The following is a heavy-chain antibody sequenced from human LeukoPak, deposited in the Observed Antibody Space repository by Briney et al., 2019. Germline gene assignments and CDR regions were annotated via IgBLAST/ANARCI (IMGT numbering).Heavy chain of an antibody. J-gene: IGHJ5*02. V-gene: IGHV3-74*01. CDR1: GFSFSTYW. CDR3: ARDAGGRIDP. CDR2: INSDGSST. Sequence: QSGGSLRLSCTASGFSFSTYWMHWVRQAPGKGLVWVSRINSDGSSTGYADSVKGRFTIPRDNAKNTLYLQMNSLRVEDTAVYYCARDAGGRIDPWGQGILVTVSS. D-gene: IGHD3-10*01.